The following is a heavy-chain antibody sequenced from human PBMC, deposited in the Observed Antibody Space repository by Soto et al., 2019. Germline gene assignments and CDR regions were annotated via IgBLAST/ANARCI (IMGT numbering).Heavy chain of an antibody. D-gene: IGHD5-12*01. V-gene: IGHV2-5*02. Sequence: QITLKESGPTLVRPTQTLTLTCTFSGFSLSTSGVAVAWIRQPPGEALEWLALIYWDDYKRYNSSLKSRLTITKDTPKVQVVLTITNMDPMDTATYFCAHSQRGPMDFWGPGILATASS. J-gene: IGHJ4*02. CDR3: AHSQRGPMDF. CDR1: GFSLSTSGVA. CDR2: IYWDDYK.